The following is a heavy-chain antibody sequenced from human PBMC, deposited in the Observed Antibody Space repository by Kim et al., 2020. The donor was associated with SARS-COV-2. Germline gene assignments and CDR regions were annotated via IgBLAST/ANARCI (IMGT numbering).Heavy chain of an antibody. D-gene: IGHD6-6*01. Sequence: GESLKISCKGSGYSFTSYWIGWVRQMPGKGLEWMGIIYPGDSDTRYSPSFQGQVTISADKSISTAYLQWSSLKASDTAMYYCARSRGRRKYSSSSEYYFDYWGQGTLVTVSS. V-gene: IGHV5-51*01. CDR3: ARSRGRRKYSSSSEYYFDY. J-gene: IGHJ4*02. CDR2: IYPGDSDT. CDR1: GYSFTSYW.